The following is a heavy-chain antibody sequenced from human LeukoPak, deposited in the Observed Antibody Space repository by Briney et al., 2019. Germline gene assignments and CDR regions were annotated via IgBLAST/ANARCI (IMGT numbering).Heavy chain of an antibody. J-gene: IGHJ4*02. D-gene: IGHD3-22*01. Sequence: GSLRLSCAASGFTFSNYLMHWIRQAPGKGLVWVSRIDSDDSTTTYADSVKGRFTISRDNAKNTLYLQMNSLRAEDAAVYYCARSHYYYDSSGYSNPMSFDYWGQGTLVTVSS. V-gene: IGHV3-74*01. CDR3: ARSHYYYDSSGYSNPMSFDY. CDR1: GFTFSNYL. CDR2: IDSDDSTT.